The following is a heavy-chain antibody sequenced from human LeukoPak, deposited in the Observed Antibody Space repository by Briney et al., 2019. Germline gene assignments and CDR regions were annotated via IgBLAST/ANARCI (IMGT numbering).Heavy chain of an antibody. CDR2: IIPIFGTA. D-gene: IGHD6-13*01. Sequence: SVKVSCKASGGTFSSYAISWVRQAPGQGLEWMGGIIPIFGTANYAQKFQGRVTITADESTGTAYMELSSLRSEDTAVYYCARGAYSSSWYGIDYWGQGTLVTVSS. J-gene: IGHJ4*02. V-gene: IGHV1-69*13. CDR3: ARGAYSSSWYGIDY. CDR1: GGTFSSYA.